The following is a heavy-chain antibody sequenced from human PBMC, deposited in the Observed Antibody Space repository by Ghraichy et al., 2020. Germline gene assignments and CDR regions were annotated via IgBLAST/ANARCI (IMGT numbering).Heavy chain of an antibody. D-gene: IGHD3-9*01. J-gene: IGHJ6*02. Sequence: GESLNISCKGSGYSFTSYWIGWVRQMPGKGLEWMGIIYPGDSDTRYSPSFQGQVTISADKSISTAYLQWSSLKASDTAMYYCARHDSDDILTGYFQNNYYGMDVGGQGNTVTGSS. V-gene: IGHV5-51*01. CDR3: ARHDSDDILTGYFQNNYYGMDV. CDR1: GYSFTSYW. CDR2: IYPGDSDT.